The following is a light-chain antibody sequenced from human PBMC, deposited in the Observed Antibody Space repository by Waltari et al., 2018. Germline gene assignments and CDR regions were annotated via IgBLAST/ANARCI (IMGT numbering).Light chain of an antibody. CDR3: QQYYNAPQT. J-gene: IGKJ1*01. CDR2: WAS. V-gene: IGKV4-1*01. CDR1: QSVSYNSNNKNF. Sequence: DIVVTQSPHSLSLSPGERATINCKSSQSVSYNSNNKNFLAWYQQKPGQAPKLLIYWASIRNYGVPDRFSGSGSGTDFTLTINNVQAEDVAVYYCQQYYNAPQTFGQGTKVEVK.